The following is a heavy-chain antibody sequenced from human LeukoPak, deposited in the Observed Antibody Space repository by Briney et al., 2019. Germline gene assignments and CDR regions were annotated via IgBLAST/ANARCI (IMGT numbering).Heavy chain of an antibody. D-gene: IGHD3-10*01. V-gene: IGHV5-10-1*01. CDR1: GYSFTSSW. CDR3: ARQGTMVRSFGY. Sequence: GESLKISCKGSGYSFTSSWISWVRQMPGKGLEWMGRIDPSDSYTNYSPSFHGHVTISADKSISTAYLQWSSLKASDTAMYYCARQGTMVRSFGYWGQGTLVTVSS. CDR2: IDPSDSYT. J-gene: IGHJ4*02.